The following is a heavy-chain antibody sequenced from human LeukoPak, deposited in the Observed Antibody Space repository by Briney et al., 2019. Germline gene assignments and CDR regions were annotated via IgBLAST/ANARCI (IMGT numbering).Heavy chain of an antibody. CDR1: GFTFSSYS. CDR2: ISSSSSYI. CDR3: AKGIAVAGVFDY. Sequence: PGGSLRLSCAASGFTFSSYSMNWVRQAPGKGLEWVSSISSSSSYIYYADSVKGRFTISRDNAKNSLYLQMNSLRAEDTAVYSCAKGIAVAGVFDYWGQGTLVTVSS. D-gene: IGHD6-19*01. V-gene: IGHV3-21*01. J-gene: IGHJ4*02.